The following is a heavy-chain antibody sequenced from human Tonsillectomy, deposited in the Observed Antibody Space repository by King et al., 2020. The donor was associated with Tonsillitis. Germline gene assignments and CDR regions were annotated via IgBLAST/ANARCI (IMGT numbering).Heavy chain of an antibody. D-gene: IGHD6-19*01. CDR3: ARDSAVAGSYDY. CDR1: GYTFTSHA. Sequence: QLVQSGAEVKRPGASVKVSCKASGYTFTSHAVHWVRQAPGQRLEWMGWINAGNGNTKYSQKFQGRVTITRDISASTAHMEVSSLRSEDTAVYYCARDSAVAGSYDYWGQGTLVTVSS. CDR2: INAGNGNT. J-gene: IGHJ4*02. V-gene: IGHV1-3*01.